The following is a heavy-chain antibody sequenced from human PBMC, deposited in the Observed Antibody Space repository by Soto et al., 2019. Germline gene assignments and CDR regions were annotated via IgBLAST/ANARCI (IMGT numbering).Heavy chain of an antibody. J-gene: IGHJ4*02. V-gene: IGHV3-21*01. CDR2: ITSRSDYI. CDR3: ARVDGYTYPNDY. CDR1: GFTFSNYG. D-gene: IGHD5-12*01. Sequence: GGSLRLSCAASGFTFSNYGMSWVRQAPGKWLEWVSSITSRSDYIYYADSVRGRFTISRDNAKNSLFLQMNRLRAEDTAVYYCARVDGYTYPNDYWGQGXLVTVYS.